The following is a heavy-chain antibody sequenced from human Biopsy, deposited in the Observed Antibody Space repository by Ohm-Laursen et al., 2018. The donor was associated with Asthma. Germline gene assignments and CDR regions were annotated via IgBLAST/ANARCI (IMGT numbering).Heavy chain of an antibody. V-gene: IGHV1-3*04. CDR2: VNTGNGDT. D-gene: IGHD3-9*01. CDR1: GYNFISFA. J-gene: IGHJ3*01. Sequence: EASVKVSCKASGYNFISFAIHWVRQAPGQRLEWMGWVNTGNGDTKYSQKFQGRVTITRDISASTAYMELRSLRSEDTATYYCARTYYDFLTGQVKDVFGVWGQGTMVTVSS. CDR3: ARTYYDFLTGQVKDVFGV.